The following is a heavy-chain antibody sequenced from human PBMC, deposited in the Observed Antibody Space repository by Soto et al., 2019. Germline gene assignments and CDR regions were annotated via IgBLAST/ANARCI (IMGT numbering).Heavy chain of an antibody. CDR1: GGSISSYY. D-gene: IGHD1-1*01. Sequence: SEALSLTCTVSGGSISSYYWSWIRQPPGKGLEWIGYIYYSGSTNSNPSLKSRATISVDTSKNQFSLKLSSVTAADTPVYYCARHSNMYRKSFDYWGQGTLVTVSS. CDR3: ARHSNMYRKSFDY. V-gene: IGHV4-59*08. CDR2: IYYSGST. J-gene: IGHJ4*02.